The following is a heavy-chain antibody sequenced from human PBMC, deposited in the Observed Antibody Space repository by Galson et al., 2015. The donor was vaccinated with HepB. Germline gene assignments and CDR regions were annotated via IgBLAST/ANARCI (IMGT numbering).Heavy chain of an antibody. Sequence: SVKVSCKASGYTFTSYGISWVRQAPGQGLEWMGWISAYNGNTNYAQKLQGRVTMTTDTSASTAYMELRSLRSDDTAVYYCASCPFSSSPCYYFDYWGQGTLVTVSS. CDR1: GYTFTSYG. V-gene: IGHV1-18*04. J-gene: IGHJ4*02. CDR2: ISAYNGNT. CDR3: ASCPFSSSPCYYFDY. D-gene: IGHD6-13*01.